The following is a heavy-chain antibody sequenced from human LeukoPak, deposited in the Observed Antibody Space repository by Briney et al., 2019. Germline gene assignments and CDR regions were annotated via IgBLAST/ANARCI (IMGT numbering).Heavy chain of an antibody. CDR1: GITLSNYG. V-gene: IGHV3-23*01. J-gene: IGHJ4*02. CDR3: AKVSYYDSSGYYYPMVYFDY. Sequence: PGGSLRLSCAVSGITLSNYGMSWVRQAPGKGLEWVAGISGSGGSTYYADSVKGRFTISRDNSKNTLYLQMNSLRAEDTAVYYCAKVSYYDSSGYYYPMVYFDYWGQGTLVTVSS. D-gene: IGHD3-22*01. CDR2: ISGSGGST.